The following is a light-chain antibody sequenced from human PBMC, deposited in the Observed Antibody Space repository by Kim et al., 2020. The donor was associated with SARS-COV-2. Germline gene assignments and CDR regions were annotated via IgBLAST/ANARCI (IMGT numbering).Light chain of an antibody. CDR2: GAS. V-gene: IGKV3-15*01. CDR1: QSVDSN. J-gene: IGKJ2*01. CDR3: QQYDTWPSYT. Sequence: GTPGERVTLSCRASQSVDSNLAWYQQKPGQAPRLLIYGASTRATGVPARFSGSGSGTEFTLTISSLQSEDLAVYYCQQYDTWPSYTFGQGTKLEI.